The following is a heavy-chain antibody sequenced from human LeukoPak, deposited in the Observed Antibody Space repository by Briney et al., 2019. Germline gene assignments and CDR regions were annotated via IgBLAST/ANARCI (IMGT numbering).Heavy chain of an antibody. V-gene: IGHV4-38-2*01. CDR3: ARYLGYGDYNWFDP. J-gene: IGHJ5*02. D-gene: IGHD4-17*01. CDR1: GYSISSGYY. Sequence: PSETLSLTCAVSGYSISSGYYWGWIRQPPGKGLEWIGSIYHSGSTYYNPSLKSRVTISVGTSKNQFSLKLSSVTAADTAVYYCARYLGYGDYNWFDPWGQGTLVTVSS. CDR2: IYHSGST.